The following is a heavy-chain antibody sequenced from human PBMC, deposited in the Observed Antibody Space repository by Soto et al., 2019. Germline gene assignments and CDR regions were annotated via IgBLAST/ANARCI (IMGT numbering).Heavy chain of an antibody. CDR1: GFTFSSYA. J-gene: IGHJ3*02. CDR3: ANSLCGNWGSPPNAFDI. CDR2: ISGSGGST. V-gene: IGHV3-23*01. D-gene: IGHD7-27*01. Sequence: GGSLRLSCAASGFTFSSYAMSWVRQAPGKGLEWVSAISGSGGSTYYADSVKGRFTISRDNSKNTLYLQMNSLRAEDTAVYYCANSLCGNWGSPPNAFDIWGQGTMVTVSS.